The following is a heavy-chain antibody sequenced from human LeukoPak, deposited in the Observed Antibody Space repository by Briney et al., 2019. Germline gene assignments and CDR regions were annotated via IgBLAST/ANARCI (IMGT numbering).Heavy chain of an antibody. J-gene: IGHJ4*02. D-gene: IGHD2-2*01. CDR3: ATQILLCHYY. Sequence: SETLSLTCTVSGYSISSGYYWGWIRQPPGKGLEWIGSIYHSGSTYYNPSLKSRVTISVDTFKNQFSLKLSPVTAADTAVYYCATQILLCHYYWGQGTLVTVSS. V-gene: IGHV4-38-2*02. CDR1: GYSISSGYY. CDR2: IYHSGST.